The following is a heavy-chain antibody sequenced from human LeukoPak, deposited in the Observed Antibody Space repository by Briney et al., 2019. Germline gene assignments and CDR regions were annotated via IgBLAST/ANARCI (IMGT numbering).Heavy chain of an antibody. V-gene: IGHV4-31*11. CDR1: GGSISSGDYN. D-gene: IGHD1-1*01. J-gene: IGHJ3*02. CDR3: ARAKFNGYNWNGFDI. CDR2: IYYSGST. Sequence: SQTLSLTCAVSGGSISSGDYNWSWIRQHPGKGLEWIGYIYYSGSTYYNPSLKSRITMSVDTSKHQFSLKLNSVTAADTAVYYCARAKFNGYNWNGFDILAQGRMVTVSS.